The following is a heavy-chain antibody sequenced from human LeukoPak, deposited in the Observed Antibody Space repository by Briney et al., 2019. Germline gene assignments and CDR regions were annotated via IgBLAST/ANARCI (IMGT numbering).Heavy chain of an antibody. V-gene: IGHV3-21*01. CDR3: ARVQVAGTHLVFDP. Sequence: PGGSLRLSCAASGFTFSSYAMSWVRQAPGKGLEWVSSISSSSSYIYYADSVKGRFTISRDNAKNSLYLQMNSLRAEDTAVYYCARVQVAGTHLVFDPWGQGTLVTVSS. CDR1: GFTFSSYA. CDR2: ISSSSSYI. D-gene: IGHD6-19*01. J-gene: IGHJ5*02.